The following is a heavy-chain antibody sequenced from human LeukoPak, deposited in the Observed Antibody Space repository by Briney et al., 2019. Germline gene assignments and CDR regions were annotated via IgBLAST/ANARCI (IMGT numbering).Heavy chain of an antibody. J-gene: IGHJ4*02. CDR3: ARGDDSSGYYYFDY. CDR1: GNTFAGYY. Sequence: HRASVKVSCKASGNTFAGYYVHWVRQAPGQGLEWMGWINPNSGDTNYAQKFQGRVTMTRDTSISTAYMELSRLRSDDTAVYYCARGDDSSGYYYFDYWGQGTLVTVSS. D-gene: IGHD3-22*01. CDR2: INPNSGDT. V-gene: IGHV1-2*02.